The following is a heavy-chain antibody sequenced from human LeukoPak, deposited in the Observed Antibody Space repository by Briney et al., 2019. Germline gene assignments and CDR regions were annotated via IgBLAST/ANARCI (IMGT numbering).Heavy chain of an antibody. CDR2: IYTSGST. Sequence: SETLSLTCTVSGGSISSYYWSWIRQPAGKGLEWIGRIYTSGSTNYNPSLKSRVTMSVDTSKNQFSLKLSSVTAADTAVYYCASVRGYSSGWYASGFDPWGQGTLVTVSS. J-gene: IGHJ5*02. D-gene: IGHD6-19*01. CDR1: GGSISSYY. V-gene: IGHV4-4*07. CDR3: ASVRGYSSGWYASGFDP.